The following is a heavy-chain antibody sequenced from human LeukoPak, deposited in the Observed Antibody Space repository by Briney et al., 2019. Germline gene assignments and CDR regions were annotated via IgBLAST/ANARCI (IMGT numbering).Heavy chain of an antibody. CDR3: AKDLPPRSEYYYYYYGMDV. V-gene: IGHV3-30*18. D-gene: IGHD1-14*01. CDR2: ISYDGSNK. Sequence: GGSLRLSCVASGFIFNDYAMHWVRQAPGKGLEWVAVISYDGSNKYYADSVKGRFTISRDNSKSTLYLQMNSLRAEDTAVYYCAKDLPPRSEYYYYYYGMDVWGQGTTVTVSS. CDR1: GFIFNDYA. J-gene: IGHJ6*02.